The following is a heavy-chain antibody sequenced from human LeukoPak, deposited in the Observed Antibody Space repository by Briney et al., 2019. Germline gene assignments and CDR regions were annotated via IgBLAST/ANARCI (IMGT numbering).Heavy chain of an antibody. D-gene: IGHD1-20*01. Sequence: GGSLRLSCAASGFTFSDYYINWIRQAPGKGLEWVSHISSSGRLMQYADSVKGRFTITRDNAQNFMSLQMNSLKPEDTAVYYCARDTNNGLDVWGRGTTVTVSS. CDR1: GFTFSDYY. CDR2: ISSSGRLM. J-gene: IGHJ6*02. CDR3: ARDTNNGLDV. V-gene: IGHV3-11*01.